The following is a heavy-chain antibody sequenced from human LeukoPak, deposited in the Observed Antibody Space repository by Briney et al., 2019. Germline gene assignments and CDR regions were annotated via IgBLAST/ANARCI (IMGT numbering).Heavy chain of an antibody. Sequence: SETLSLTCTVSGGSISTYYWSWIRQPPGKGLEWIGYIHYSGTTNYNPSLKNRVTISLDTSKNQFSPNLSSVTAADTAVYYCARMGGYSGYATHWGQGTLVTVSS. V-gene: IGHV4-59*08. CDR2: IHYSGTT. D-gene: IGHD5-12*01. CDR1: GGSISTYY. J-gene: IGHJ4*02. CDR3: ARMGGYSGYATH.